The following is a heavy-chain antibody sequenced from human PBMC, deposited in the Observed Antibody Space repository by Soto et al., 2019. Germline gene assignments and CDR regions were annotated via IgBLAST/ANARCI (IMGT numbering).Heavy chain of an antibody. CDR2: ISSNGGST. D-gene: IGHD2-2*01. Sequence: EVQLVESGGGLVQPGGSLRLSCVASGFTFRNYAMHWVRQAPGKGLQYVSSISSNGGSTYYANSVKGRFTISRDNSKNTLFLQMGSLRVEDMAVYYCARDRCSSTVCQNEFDIWGQGTMVTVSS. V-gene: IGHV3-64*01. CDR3: ARDRCSSTVCQNEFDI. CDR1: GFTFRNYA. J-gene: IGHJ3*02.